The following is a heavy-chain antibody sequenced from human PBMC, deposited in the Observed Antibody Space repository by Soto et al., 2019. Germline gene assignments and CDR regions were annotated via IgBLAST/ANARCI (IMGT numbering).Heavy chain of an antibody. Sequence: SGPTLVNPTQTLTLTCTFSGFSLSTSGMCVSWIRQPPGKALEWLARIDWDDDKYYSTSLKTRLTISKDTSKNQVVLTMTNMDPVDTATYYCARRHSHDFYDKDIYVPWGQGTKVTVSS. CDR1: GFSLSTSGMC. D-gene: IGHD3-22*01. CDR2: IDWDDDK. V-gene: IGHV2-70*11. CDR3: ARRHSHDFYDKDIYVP. J-gene: IGHJ4*02.